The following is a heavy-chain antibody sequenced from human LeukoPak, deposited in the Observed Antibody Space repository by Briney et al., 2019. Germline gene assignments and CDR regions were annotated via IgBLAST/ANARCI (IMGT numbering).Heavy chain of an antibody. CDR1: GYTFTDYY. D-gene: IGHD1/OR15-1a*01. CDR3: ARDSAEQTGNALDI. CDR2: INPKRGAT. J-gene: IGHJ3*02. Sequence: GASVKVSCKTSGYTFTDYYIHWVRQAPGQGLEWTGCINPKRGATDYAQIFQGRVTTTSDTFISTASMELSSLTSDDTAVYYCARDSAEQTGNALDIWGQGTVVTVSS. V-gene: IGHV1-2*02.